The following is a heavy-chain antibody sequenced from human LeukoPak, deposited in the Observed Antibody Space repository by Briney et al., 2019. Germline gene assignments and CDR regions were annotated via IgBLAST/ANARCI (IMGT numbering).Heavy chain of an antibody. D-gene: IGHD3-9*01. J-gene: IGHJ4*02. Sequence: SVKVSCKASGGTFSSYAISWVRQAPGQGLEWMRGIIPIFGTANYAQKFQGRVTITADESTSTAYMELSSLRSEDTAVYYCARGTYYDILTGFPQQFDYWGQGTLVTVSS. CDR1: GGTFSSYA. V-gene: IGHV1-69*13. CDR3: ARGTYYDILTGFPQQFDY. CDR2: IIPIFGTA.